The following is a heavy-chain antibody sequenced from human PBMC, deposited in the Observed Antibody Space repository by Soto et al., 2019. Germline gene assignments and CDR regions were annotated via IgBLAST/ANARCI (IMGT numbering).Heavy chain of an antibody. CDR1: GGSISSYY. Sequence: SETLSLTCTVSGGSISSYYWSWIRQPPGKGLEWIGYIYYSGSTNYNPSLKSRVTISVDTSKNQFSLRLSSVTAADTAVYYCARGGDYAIDYWGQGTLVTVSS. V-gene: IGHV4-59*01. J-gene: IGHJ4*02. CDR3: ARGGDYAIDY. D-gene: IGHD4-17*01. CDR2: IYYSGST.